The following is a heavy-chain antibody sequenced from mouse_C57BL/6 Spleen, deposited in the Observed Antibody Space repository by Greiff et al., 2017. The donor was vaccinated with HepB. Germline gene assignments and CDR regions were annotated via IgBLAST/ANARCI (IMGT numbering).Heavy chain of an antibody. V-gene: IGHV1-81*01. J-gene: IGHJ3*01. CDR3: AVGDGSSFAY. CDR1: GYTFTSYG. Sequence: VQLVESGAELARPGASVKLSCKASGYTFTSYGISWVKQRTGQGLEWIGEIYPRSGNTYYNEKFKGKATLTADKSSSTAYMELRSLTSEDSAVYFCAVGDGSSFAYWGQGTLVTVSA. D-gene: IGHD1-1*01. CDR2: IYPRSGNT.